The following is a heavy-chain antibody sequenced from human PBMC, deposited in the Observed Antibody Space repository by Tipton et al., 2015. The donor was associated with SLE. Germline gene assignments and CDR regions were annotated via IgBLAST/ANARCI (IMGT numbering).Heavy chain of an antibody. Sequence: TLSLTCTVSGGSLSSDSHFWSWIRQPAGKEMEWIGRIYTSGRVYPSGSTDYKPSLKSRVTISVDTSKNQFSLKLSSVTAADTAVYYCAGASIAAAGPGGGDNWGQGTLVTVSS. CDR2: IYTSGRVYPSGST. D-gene: IGHD6-13*01. J-gene: IGHJ4*02. V-gene: IGHV4-61*02. CDR1: GGSLSSDSHF. CDR3: AGASIAAAGPGGGDN.